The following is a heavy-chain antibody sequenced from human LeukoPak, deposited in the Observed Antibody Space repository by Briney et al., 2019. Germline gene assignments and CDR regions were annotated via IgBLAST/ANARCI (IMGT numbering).Heavy chain of an antibody. D-gene: IGHD6-13*01. V-gene: IGHV3-21*01. CDR2: LSGSGGRI. J-gene: IGHJ4*02. Sequence: PGGSLRLSCEASGFTFIGYCMTWVRQAPGKGLEWVAALSGSGGRIYYADSVKGRFTISRDNAKNSLYLQMNSLRAEDTAVYYCAREFMGIAAAGYWGQGTLVTVSS. CDR1: GFTFIGYC. CDR3: AREFMGIAAAGY.